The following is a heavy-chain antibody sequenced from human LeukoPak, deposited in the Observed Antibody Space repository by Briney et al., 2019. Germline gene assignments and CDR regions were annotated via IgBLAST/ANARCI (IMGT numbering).Heavy chain of an antibody. CDR3: AKGLYYSDYFDY. J-gene: IGHJ4*02. D-gene: IGHD4-11*01. V-gene: IGHV3-15*01. CDR2: IKSKTDGGTT. Sequence: GGSLRLSCAASGFTFSNAWMSWVRQAPGKGLEWVGRIKSKTDGGTTDYAAPVKGRFTISRDDSKNTLYLQMNSLRAEDTAVYYCAKGLYYSDYFDYWGQGTLVTVSS. CDR1: GFTFSNAW.